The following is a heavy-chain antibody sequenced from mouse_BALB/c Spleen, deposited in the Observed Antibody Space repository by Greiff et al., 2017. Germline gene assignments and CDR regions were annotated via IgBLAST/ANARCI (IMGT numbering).Heavy chain of an antibody. V-gene: IGHV3-8*02. CDR2: ISYSGST. CDR1: GDSITSGY. CDR3: ARFLYGNYAMDY. Sequence: EVQLVESGPSLVKPSQTLSLTCSVTGDSITSGYWNWIRKFPGNKLEYMGYISYSGSTYYNPSLKSRISITRDTSKNQYYLQLNSVTTEDTATYYCARFLYGNYAMDYWGQGTSVTVSS. D-gene: IGHD2-1*01. J-gene: IGHJ4*01.